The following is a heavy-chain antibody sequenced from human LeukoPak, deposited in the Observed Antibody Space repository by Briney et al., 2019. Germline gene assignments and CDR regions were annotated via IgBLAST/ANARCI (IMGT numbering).Heavy chain of an antibody. Sequence: GGSLRLSCAASGFDLTTYAMTWVRQAPAKGLEWVSSIRIGGGGTYYADSVKGRFTISRDNSENTLHLQMNNLRVEDTARYFCARCMVIKQGWFNWVHPWGQGTLVTVSS. CDR3: ARCMVIKQGWFNWVHP. J-gene: IGHJ5*01. CDR2: IRIGGGGT. CDR1: GFDLTTYA. V-gene: IGHV3-23*01. D-gene: IGHD4-23*01.